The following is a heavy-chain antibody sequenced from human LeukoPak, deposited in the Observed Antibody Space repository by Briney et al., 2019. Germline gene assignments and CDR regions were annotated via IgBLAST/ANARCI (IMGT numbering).Heavy chain of an antibody. V-gene: IGHV3-21*01. D-gene: IGHD3-3*01. J-gene: IGHJ5*02. Sequence: GGSLRLSCAASGFTFSSYSMNWVRQAPGKGLEWVSSISSSSSYIYYADSVKGRFTISRDNAKNSLYLQMNSLRVEDTAVYYCARDGDFWSGYYLLNWFDPWGQGTLVTVSS. CDR1: GFTFSSYS. CDR3: ARDGDFWSGYYLLNWFDP. CDR2: ISSSSSYI.